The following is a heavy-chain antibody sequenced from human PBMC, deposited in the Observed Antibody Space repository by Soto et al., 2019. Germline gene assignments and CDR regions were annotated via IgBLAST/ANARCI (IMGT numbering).Heavy chain of an antibody. CDR3: ARAGSWNLDS. Sequence: PGGSLRLSCAASGLTVSSSCMSWVRQAPGKGLQWVSVIYSAGSTYYANSVKGRFTISRDISTNMVYLQMSSLTDEDTAVYYCARAGSWNLDSWGQGTPITVSS. J-gene: IGHJ4*02. D-gene: IGHD1-1*01. CDR2: IYSAGST. V-gene: IGHV3-53*01. CDR1: GLTVSSSC.